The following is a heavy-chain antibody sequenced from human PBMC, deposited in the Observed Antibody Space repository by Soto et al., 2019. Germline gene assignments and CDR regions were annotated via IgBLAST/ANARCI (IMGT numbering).Heavy chain of an antibody. V-gene: IGHV4-4*02. D-gene: IGHD2-2*01. Sequence: QVQLQESGPGLVKPSGTLSLTCAVSGGSISSSNWWSWVRQPPGKGLEWIGEIYHSGSTNYNPSLTSRVTLSVDKSKTHFSLKLRSVTAADTAVYYCARGAQYPLLFFDYWGQGTLVTVSS. CDR3: ARGAQYPLLFFDY. CDR2: IYHSGST. J-gene: IGHJ4*02. CDR1: GGSISSSNW.